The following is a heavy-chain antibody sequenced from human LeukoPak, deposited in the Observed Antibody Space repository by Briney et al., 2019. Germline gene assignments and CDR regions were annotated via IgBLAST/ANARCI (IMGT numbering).Heavy chain of an antibody. Sequence: QSGGSLRLSCAASGFTFSSYAMSWVRQAPGKGLEWVSAISGSGGSTYYADSVKGRFTISRDNSENTLYLQMNSLRAEDTAVYYCAKDREYYYDSSGYLFDYWGQGTLVTVSS. J-gene: IGHJ4*02. CDR1: GFTFSSYA. V-gene: IGHV3-23*01. CDR3: AKDREYYYDSSGYLFDY. D-gene: IGHD3-22*01. CDR2: ISGSGGST.